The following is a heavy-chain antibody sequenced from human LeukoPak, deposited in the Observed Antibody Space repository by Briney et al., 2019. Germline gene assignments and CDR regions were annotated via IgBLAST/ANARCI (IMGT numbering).Heavy chain of an antibody. J-gene: IGHJ4*02. CDR2: ISSSSSYI. CDR3: AGAVAGKGVYVY. Sequence: GGCLRLSCAASGFTFSSYSMNWVRQAPAKGLEWVSSISSSSSYIYYADSVKGRFTISRDNAKNSLYLQMNSLRAEDTAVYYCAGAVAGKGVYVYWGQGTLVTVSS. V-gene: IGHV3-21*01. CDR1: GFTFSSYS. D-gene: IGHD6-19*01.